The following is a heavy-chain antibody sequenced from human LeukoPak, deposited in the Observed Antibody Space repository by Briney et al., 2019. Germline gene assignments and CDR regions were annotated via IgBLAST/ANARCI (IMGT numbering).Heavy chain of an antibody. CDR3: AKPPKGYQVSGSAFDI. J-gene: IGHJ3*02. D-gene: IGHD3-16*02. CDR2: ISGSGGST. CDR1: GFTFNTHA. Sequence: PGGSLRLSCAASGFTFNTHAMNWVRQAPGKGPEWVSVISGSGGSTYYADSVKGRFTISRDNSKNTLYLQMSSLRVEETAVYYCAKPPKGYQVSGSAFDIWGQGTLVTVSS. V-gene: IGHV3-23*01.